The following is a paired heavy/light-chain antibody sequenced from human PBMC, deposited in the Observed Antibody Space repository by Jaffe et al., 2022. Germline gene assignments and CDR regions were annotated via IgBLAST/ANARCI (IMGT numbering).Heavy chain of an antibody. Sequence: QVQLQESGPGLVKTSETLSLTCTVSGGSISNYYWSWIRQPPGKGLEWIGYIYYSGSTNYNPSLRSRVTISVDTSKNQFSLKLTSVTAADTAVYYCARGGGGDFWSGYPVEYFQHWGQGTLVTVSS. CDR3: ARGGGGDFWSGYPVEYFQH. D-gene: IGHD3-3*01. CDR2: IYYSGST. CDR1: GGSISNYY. V-gene: IGHV4-59*01. J-gene: IGHJ1*01.
Light chain of an antibody. V-gene: IGLV1-47*01. Sequence: QSVLTQPPSASGTPGQRVTISCSGSNSNIGSNYVYWYQQLPGTAPKLLIYRNNQRPSGVPDRFSGSQSGTSASLAISGLRSEDEADYYCAAWDDSLSGPIWVFGGGTKLTVL. CDR1: NSNIGSNY. CDR3: AAWDDSLSGPIWV. CDR2: RNN. J-gene: IGLJ3*02.